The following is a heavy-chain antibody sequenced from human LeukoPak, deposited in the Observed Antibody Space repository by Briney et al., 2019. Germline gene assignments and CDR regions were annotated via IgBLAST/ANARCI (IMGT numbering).Heavy chain of an antibody. D-gene: IGHD5-12*01. Sequence: ASVKVSCKASGYTFTGYYMHWVRQAPGQGLEWMGWINPNSGGTNYAQKCQGRVTMTRDTSISTAYMELSRLRSDDTAVYYCARDPLHSGYDENDYWGQGTLVTVSS. CDR3: ARDPLHSGYDENDY. V-gene: IGHV1-2*02. CDR2: INPNSGGT. CDR1: GYTFTGYY. J-gene: IGHJ4*02.